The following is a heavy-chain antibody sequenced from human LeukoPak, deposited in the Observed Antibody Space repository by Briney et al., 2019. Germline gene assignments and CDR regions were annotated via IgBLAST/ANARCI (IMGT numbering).Heavy chain of an antibody. V-gene: IGHV4-59*01. CDR3: ARDSGRVGAIHDAFDI. CDR1: GGSISGYY. CDR2: VYYIGST. Sequence: KPSETLSPTCNVSGGSISGYYWSWIRQPPGKGLEWIGYVYYIGSTNYNPSLKSRVTISVDTSKNQFSLKLSSVTAADTAVYYCARDSGRVGAIHDAFDIWGQGTMVTVSS. J-gene: IGHJ3*02. D-gene: IGHD1-26*01.